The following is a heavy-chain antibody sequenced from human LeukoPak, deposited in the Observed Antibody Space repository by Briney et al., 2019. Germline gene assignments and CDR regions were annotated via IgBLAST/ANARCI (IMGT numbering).Heavy chain of an antibody. J-gene: IGHJ4*02. CDR2: IYSGGST. D-gene: IGHD4-17*01. Sequence: PGGSLRLSCAASGFTVSSNYMSWVRQAPGKGLEWVSVIYSGGSTYYADSVKGRFTISRDNSKNTLYLQMNSLGAEDTAVYYCAKATVTHLIDYWGQGTLVTVSS. CDR1: GFTVSSNY. CDR3: AKATVTHLIDY. V-gene: IGHV3-53*01.